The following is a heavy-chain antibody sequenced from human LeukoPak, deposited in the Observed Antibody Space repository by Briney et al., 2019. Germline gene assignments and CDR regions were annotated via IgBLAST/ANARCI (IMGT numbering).Heavy chain of an antibody. Sequence: KPSETLSLTCTVSGGSISSSSYYWGWIRQPPGKGLEWIGSIYYSGSTYYNPSLKSRVTISVDTSKNQFSLKLSSVTAADTAVYYCARDHVGYYYGMDVWGQGTTVTVSS. CDR1: GGSISSSSYY. J-gene: IGHJ6*02. CDR2: IYYSGST. CDR3: ARDHVGYYYGMDV. D-gene: IGHD1-26*01. V-gene: IGHV4-39*07.